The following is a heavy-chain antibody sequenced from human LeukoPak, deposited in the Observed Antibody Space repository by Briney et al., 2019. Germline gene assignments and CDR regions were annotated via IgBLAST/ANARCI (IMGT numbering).Heavy chain of an antibody. CDR1: GFTFSSYA. Sequence: QTGGSLRLSCAASGFTFSSYAMSWVRQAPGKGLEWVSAISGSGGSTYYADSVKGRFTISRDNSKNTLYLQANSLRAEDTAVYYCAKGLGTSSWYYFDYWGQGTLVTVSS. J-gene: IGHJ4*02. CDR3: AKGLGTSSWYYFDY. V-gene: IGHV3-23*01. D-gene: IGHD6-13*01. CDR2: ISGSGGST.